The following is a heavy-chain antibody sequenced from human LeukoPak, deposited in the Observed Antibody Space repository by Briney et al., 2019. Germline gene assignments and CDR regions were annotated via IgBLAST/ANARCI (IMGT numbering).Heavy chain of an antibody. CDR3: ARASGDYGVYYFDY. CDR1: GFTFSSYG. V-gene: IGHV3-23*01. D-gene: IGHD4-17*01. CDR2: ISGSGGST. Sequence: GSLRLSCAASGFTFSSYGMSWVRQAPGKGLEWVSAISGSGGSTYYADSVKGRFTISRDNSKNTLYLQMNSLRAEDTAVYYCARASGDYGVYYFDYWGQGTLVTVSS. J-gene: IGHJ4*02.